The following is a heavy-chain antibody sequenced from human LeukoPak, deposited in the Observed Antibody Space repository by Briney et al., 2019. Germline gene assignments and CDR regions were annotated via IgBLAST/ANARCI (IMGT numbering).Heavy chain of an antibody. CDR1: GASISSGGYY. V-gene: IGHV4-31*03. CDR2: IYYSGST. D-gene: IGHD4-4*01. CDR3: ARRMIRSNPMYGYYYGMDV. J-gene: IGHJ6*02. Sequence: SETLSLTCTVSGASISSGGYYWSWIRQHPGKGLEWIGYIYYSGSTYYNPSLKSRVTISVDTSKNQFSLKLSSVTAADTAVYYCARRMIRSNPMYGYYYGMDVWGQGTTVTVSS.